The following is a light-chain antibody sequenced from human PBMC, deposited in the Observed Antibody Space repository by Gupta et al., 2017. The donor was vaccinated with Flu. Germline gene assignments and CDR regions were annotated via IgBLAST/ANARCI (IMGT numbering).Light chain of an antibody. Sequence: SPATLSVSPGERVIRTCRASESISSNLEWYQRRPGQPPRLLIYGASNRADEVPDRFSGSGSGTDFTLTSSSRQPEDFAVYDWQHDRHWTLFGQGTKLEIK. CDR3: QHDRHWTL. J-gene: IGKJ2*01. CDR1: ESISSN. CDR2: GAS. V-gene: IGKV3-15*01.